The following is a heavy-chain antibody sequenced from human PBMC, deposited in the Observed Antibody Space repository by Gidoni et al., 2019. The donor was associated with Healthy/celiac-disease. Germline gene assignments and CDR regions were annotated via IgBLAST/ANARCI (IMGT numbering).Heavy chain of an antibody. CDR3: TTLSTGIGSDY. CDR1: GFTFSNAW. V-gene: IGHV3-15*01. J-gene: IGHJ4*02. D-gene: IGHD1-1*01. CDR2: IKSKTDGGTT. Sequence: EVQLVESGGGLVKPGGSLRLPCAASGFTFSNAWMSWVRQAPGKGLEWVGRIKSKTDGGTTDYAAPVKGRFTISRDDSKNTLYLQMNSLKTEDTAVYYCTTLSTGIGSDYWGQGTLVTVSS.